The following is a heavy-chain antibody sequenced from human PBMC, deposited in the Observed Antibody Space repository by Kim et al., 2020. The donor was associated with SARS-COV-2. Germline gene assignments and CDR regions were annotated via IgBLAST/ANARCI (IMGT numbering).Heavy chain of an antibody. V-gene: IGHV1-46*01. CDR2: INPSGGST. D-gene: IGHD2-21*01. Sequence: ASVKVSCKASGYTFTSYYMHWVRQAPGQGLEWMGIINPSGGSTSYAQKFQGRVTMTRDTSTSTVYMELSSLRSEDTAVYYCARDRASDFRSYYFDYWGQGTLVTVSS. CDR1: GYTFTSYY. J-gene: IGHJ4*02. CDR3: ARDRASDFRSYYFDY.